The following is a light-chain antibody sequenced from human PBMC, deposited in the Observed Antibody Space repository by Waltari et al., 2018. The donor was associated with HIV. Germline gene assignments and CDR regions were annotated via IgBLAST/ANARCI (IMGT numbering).Light chain of an antibody. V-gene: IGLV2-23*02. Sequence: QSALTQPASVSGSPGQSITISCTGTSSNVGSDDLVSWYQQHPAEAHNLIIYEVTKRPSGFSNRFSRSMTGNTAFLTSSGLQGEEEADYYCFSCPRTGIRYVYGTGTKVNVL. CDR1: SSNVGSDDL. J-gene: IGLJ1*01. CDR3: FSCPRTGIRYV. CDR2: EVT.